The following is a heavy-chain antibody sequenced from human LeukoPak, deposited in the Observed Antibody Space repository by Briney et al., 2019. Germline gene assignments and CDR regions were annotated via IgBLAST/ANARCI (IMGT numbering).Heavy chain of an antibody. V-gene: IGHV1-46*01. Sequence: ASVKVSCKASGYTFTSYYMHWVRQAPGQGLEWMGIINPSGVSTSYAQKFQGRVTMTRATSTSTVYMELSSLRSEDTAVYYCASSPIRERIDYWGQGTLVTVSS. CDR1: GYTFTSYY. D-gene: IGHD1-1*01. CDR2: INPSGVST. CDR3: ASSPIRERIDY. J-gene: IGHJ4*02.